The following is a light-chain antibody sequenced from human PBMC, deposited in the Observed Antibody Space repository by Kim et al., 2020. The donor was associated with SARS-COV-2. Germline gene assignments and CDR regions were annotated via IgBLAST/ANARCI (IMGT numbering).Light chain of an antibody. CDR1: SSNIGAGYD. CDR2: RNN. CDR3: QSYDSSLNVVV. V-gene: IGLV1-40*01. Sequence: QGVTTSCTGSSSNIGAGYDVHWYRQLPGTAPKLLIYRNNNRPSGVPDRFSGSKSGTSASLAITGLQAEDEADYYCQSYDSSLNVVVFGGGTQLTVL. J-gene: IGLJ2*01.